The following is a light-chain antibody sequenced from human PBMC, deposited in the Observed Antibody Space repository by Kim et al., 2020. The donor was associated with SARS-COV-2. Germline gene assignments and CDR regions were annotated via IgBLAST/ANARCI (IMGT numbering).Light chain of an antibody. Sequence: QSVLTQPASVSGSPGQSITISCTGTSSDIGGYNYVSWYQQHPGKAPKLMICEVSNRPSGVSNRFSGSKSGTTASLTISGLQAEDEADYYCSSYTSSSTPVFGGGTQLTVL. CDR3: SSYTSSSTPV. CDR2: EVS. V-gene: IGLV2-14*01. CDR1: SSDIGGYNY. J-gene: IGLJ3*02.